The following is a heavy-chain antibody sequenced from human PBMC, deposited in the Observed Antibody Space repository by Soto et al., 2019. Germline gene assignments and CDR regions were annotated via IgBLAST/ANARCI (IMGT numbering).Heavy chain of an antibody. CDR1: GYTLTDFS. J-gene: IGHJ6*02. CDR2: FDPEDGKT. V-gene: IGHV1-24*01. Sequence: QVQLVQSGAEVKKPGASVKVSCKVYGYTLTDFSIHWVREAPGKGLEWIGGFDPEDGKTIYAPKFQGRVTMTEDTSTDTVYMQLSSLRSEDTAVYYCATDLSGYNSGWYVHYGLDVWGQGTTVTVSS. CDR3: ATDLSGYNSGWYVHYGLDV. D-gene: IGHD6-19*01.